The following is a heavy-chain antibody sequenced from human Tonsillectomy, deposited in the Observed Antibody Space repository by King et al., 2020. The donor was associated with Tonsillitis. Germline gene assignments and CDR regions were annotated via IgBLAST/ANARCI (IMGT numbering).Heavy chain of an antibody. V-gene: IGHV7-4-1*01. D-gene: IGHD3-3*01. CDR2: INTNTGNP. Sequence: QLVQSGSELKKPGASVKVSCKASGYTFTSYAMNWVRQAPGQGLEWMGWINTNTGNPTYAQGLTGRFVFSLDTSVSTAYLQICSLKAEDTAVYYCAREPPPGHYDFWSGYYDTPLYYYYGMDVWGQGTTVTVSS. J-gene: IGHJ6*02. CDR3: AREPPPGHYDFWSGYYDTPLYYYYGMDV. CDR1: GYTFTSYA.